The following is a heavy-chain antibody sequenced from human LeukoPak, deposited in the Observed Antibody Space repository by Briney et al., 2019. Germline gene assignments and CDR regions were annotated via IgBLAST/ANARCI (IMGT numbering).Heavy chain of an antibody. J-gene: IGHJ4*02. CDR2: IYSGGST. CDR3: ARVQHDSSGLSFDY. D-gene: IGHD3-22*01. Sequence: VGSLRLSSAASGFTVSSNYMSWVRQAPGKGLEWVSVIYSGGSTYYADSVKGRFTISRDNSKNTLYLQMNSLRAEDTAVYYCARVQHDSSGLSFDYWGQGTLVTVSS. CDR1: GFTVSSNY. V-gene: IGHV3-53*01.